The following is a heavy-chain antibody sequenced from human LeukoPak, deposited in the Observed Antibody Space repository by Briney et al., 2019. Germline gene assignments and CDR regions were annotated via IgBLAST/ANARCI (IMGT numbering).Heavy chain of an antibody. V-gene: IGHV3-64*02. D-gene: IGHD6-19*01. CDR2: ISSNGGST. CDR1: GFTFSSYA. J-gene: IGHJ4*02. Sequence: GGSLRLSCAASGFTFSSYAMHWVRQAPGKGLEYVSAISSNGGSTYYADSVKGRFTISRDNSKNTLYLQMGSLRAEDMAVYYCARGRPEGMGSGWYGEWTYFDYWGQGTLVTVSS. CDR3: ARGRPEGMGSGWYGEWTYFDY.